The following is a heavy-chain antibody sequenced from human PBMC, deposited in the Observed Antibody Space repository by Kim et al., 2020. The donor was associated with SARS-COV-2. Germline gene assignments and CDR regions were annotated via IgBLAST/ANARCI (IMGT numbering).Heavy chain of an antibody. CDR3: ASAFPYFDTSAYESFEI. CDR2: IYPRDSDA. Sequence: GESLKISCKVSGHSSTSYWIGWVRQMPGKGLEWMGLIYPRDSDARYSPSFQGQVTISADKSISTAYLQWSSLKASDTAMYFCASAFPYFDTSAYESFEIWGQGTLVTVSS. D-gene: IGHD3-22*01. CDR1: GHSSTSYW. J-gene: IGHJ3*02. V-gene: IGHV5-51*01.